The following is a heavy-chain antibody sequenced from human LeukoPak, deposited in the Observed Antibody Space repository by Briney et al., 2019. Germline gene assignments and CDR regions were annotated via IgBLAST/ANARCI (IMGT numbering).Heavy chain of an antibody. J-gene: IGHJ1*01. V-gene: IGHV1-2*04. CDR3: AREAPYYYGSGSYPYFQH. D-gene: IGHD3-10*01. CDR2: INHNSGGT. CDR1: GYTFTGYY. Sequence: GASVKVSCKASGYTFTGYYMHWVRQAPGQGLEWMGWINHNSGGTNYAQKFQGWVTMTRDTSISTAYMELSRLRSDDTAVYYCAREAPYYYGSGSYPYFQHWGQGTLVTVSS.